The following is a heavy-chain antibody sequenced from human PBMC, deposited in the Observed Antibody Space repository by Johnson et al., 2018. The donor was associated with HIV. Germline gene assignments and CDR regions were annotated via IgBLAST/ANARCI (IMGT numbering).Heavy chain of an antibody. Sequence: QVQLVESGGGVVKPGGSLRLSCAASGFTFSYYYMSWIRQAPGKGLEWISYISSSGNTIFYADSVKGRFTISRDNAKNSLFLQMNSLRAEDTAVYYCAGGFYYGSGSYHGAFDIWGQGTMVTVSS. J-gene: IGHJ3*02. D-gene: IGHD3-10*01. CDR3: AGGFYYGSGSYHGAFDI. CDR1: GFTFSYYY. V-gene: IGHV3-11*04. CDR2: ISSSGNTI.